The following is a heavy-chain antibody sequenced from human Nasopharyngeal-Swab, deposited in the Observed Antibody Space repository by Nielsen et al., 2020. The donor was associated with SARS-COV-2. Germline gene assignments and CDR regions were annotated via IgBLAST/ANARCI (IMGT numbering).Heavy chain of an antibody. V-gene: IGHV1-69*10. CDR1: GGTFSSYA. J-gene: IGHJ6*02. CDR3: ARDSDFWSPGYYYYYGMDV. D-gene: IGHD3-3*01. Sequence: SVTVSCKGSGGTFSSYAMSWVRQAPGPGLEWMGGIIPILGIANYAQKFQGRVTITADKSTSTAYMELSSLRSEDTAVYYCARDSDFWSPGYYYYYGMDVWGQGTTVTVSS. CDR2: IIPILGIA.